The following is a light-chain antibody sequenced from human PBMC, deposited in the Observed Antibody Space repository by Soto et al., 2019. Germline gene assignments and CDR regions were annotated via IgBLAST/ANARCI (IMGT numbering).Light chain of an antibody. CDR1: QSISTY. J-gene: IGKJ2*01. CDR2: GAS. Sequence: VQMTQSPSSLSASVGDRVTITCRASQSISTYLNWYQQKPGKAPKALIYGASSLQSGVPSRFSGSGSGTVFTLTISNLQPEDFATYYCQQSYSTPRTFGPGTKLDIK. CDR3: QQSYSTPRT. V-gene: IGKV1-39*01.